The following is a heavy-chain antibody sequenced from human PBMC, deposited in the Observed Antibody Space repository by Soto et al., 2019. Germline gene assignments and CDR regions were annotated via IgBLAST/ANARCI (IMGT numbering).Heavy chain of an antibody. V-gene: IGHV3-48*01. CDR1: GLTFSSYS. Sequence: PGGSLRLSCAASGLTFSSYSMNWVRQAPGKGLEWVSYISSSSSTIYYADSVKGRFTISRDNAKSSLYLQMNSLRAEDTAVYYCARGLYYYDSSGYWGDWGQGTLVTVSS. D-gene: IGHD3-22*01. CDR2: ISSSSSTI. J-gene: IGHJ4*02. CDR3: ARGLYYYDSSGYWGD.